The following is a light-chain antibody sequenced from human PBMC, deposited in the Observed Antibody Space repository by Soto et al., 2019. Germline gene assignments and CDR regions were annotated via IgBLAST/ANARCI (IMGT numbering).Light chain of an antibody. CDR3: QQYNNWPPWT. CDR2: GAS. J-gene: IGKJ1*01. V-gene: IGKV3-15*01. Sequence: EIVMTHSPATLSVSPGERATLSCRASQSVSSNLAWYQQKPGQAPRLLIYGASTRATGIPARFSGSGSGTEFTLTISSLQSGDFAVYYCQQYNNWPPWTFGQGTKVDIK. CDR1: QSVSSN.